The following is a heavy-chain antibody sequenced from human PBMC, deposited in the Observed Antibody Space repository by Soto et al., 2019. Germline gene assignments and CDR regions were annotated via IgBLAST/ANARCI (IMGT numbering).Heavy chain of an antibody. CDR2: IYYSGST. D-gene: IGHD3-3*01. CDR1: GGSISSYY. J-gene: IGHJ3*02. Sequence: QVQLQESGPGLVKPSETLALTCTVSGGSISSYYWSWIRQPPGKGLEWIGYIYYSGSTNYNPSLKSRVTISVDTSKNQFSLKLSSVTAADTAVYYCARVDDFWSGYRAFDIWGQGTMVTVSS. V-gene: IGHV4-59*01. CDR3: ARVDDFWSGYRAFDI.